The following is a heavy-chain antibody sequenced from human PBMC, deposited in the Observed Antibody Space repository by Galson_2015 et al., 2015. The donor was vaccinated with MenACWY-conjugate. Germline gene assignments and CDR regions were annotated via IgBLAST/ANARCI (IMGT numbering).Heavy chain of an antibody. D-gene: IGHD6-19*01. Sequence: SLRLSCAASGFIFSNYWISWVRQAPGKGLEWVANIKQDGRKKYYADSVKGRFTMSRDNTKNSLFLQMNSLRGEDTAVYYCSKEHYSSGWPGAFDFWGQGTMVTVSS. CDR2: IKQDGRKK. J-gene: IGHJ3*01. V-gene: IGHV3-7*05. CDR3: SKEHYSSGWPGAFDF. CDR1: GFIFSNYW.